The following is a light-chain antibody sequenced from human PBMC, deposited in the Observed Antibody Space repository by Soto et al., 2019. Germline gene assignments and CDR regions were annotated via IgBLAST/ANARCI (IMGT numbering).Light chain of an antibody. CDR3: QSYDSTLDARYV. J-gene: IGLJ1*01. CDR2: GDS. V-gene: IGLV1-40*01. Sequence: QSVLTQPHSVSGAPGQRVTISCTGSGSNIGAGYDVHWYQHRPGTAPKLLVFGDSHRPSGVPDRFSGSKSGTSASLAITGLQAEDEGDYYCQSYDSTLDARYVFGTGTKLTVL. CDR1: GSNIGAGYD.